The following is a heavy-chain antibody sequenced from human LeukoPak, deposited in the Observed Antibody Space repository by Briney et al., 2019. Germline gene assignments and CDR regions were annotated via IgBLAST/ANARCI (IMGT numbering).Heavy chain of an antibody. CDR1: GGSLSSSSYY. J-gene: IGHJ5*02. CDR2: IYYSGST. Sequence: SETLSLTCTVHGGSLSSSSYYWGWIRQPPGKGLEWIGSIYYSGSTYYNPSLKSRVTISVDTSKNQFSLKLSSVTAADTAVYYCAGCPRDGSGRYNWFDPWGQGTLVTVSS. V-gene: IGHV4-39*01. CDR3: AGCPRDGSGRYNWFDP. D-gene: IGHD3-10*01.